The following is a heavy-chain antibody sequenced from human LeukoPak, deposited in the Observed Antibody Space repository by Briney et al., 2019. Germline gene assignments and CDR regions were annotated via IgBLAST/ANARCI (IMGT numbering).Heavy chain of an antibody. D-gene: IGHD1-7*01. V-gene: IGHV3-7*01. CDR3: ARARETIPDCFDY. J-gene: IGHJ4*02. CDR1: GFSFSSYW. CDR2: IKQDGREK. Sequence: GGSLRLSCAASGFSFSSYWTSWVRQPPGKWLELVANIKQDGREKYHLDSVKGRFTISRDNAKNSLYLQMNSLRAEDTAVYYCARARETIPDCFDYWGQGTLVTVSS.